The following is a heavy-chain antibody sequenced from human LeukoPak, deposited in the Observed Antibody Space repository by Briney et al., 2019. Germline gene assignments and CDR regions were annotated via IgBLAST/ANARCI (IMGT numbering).Heavy chain of an antibody. Sequence: PGGSLRLSCAASGFTFSTNGMHWVRQAPGKGLEWVAFIRYDGSNKYYADSVKGRFTISRDNSKNTLYLQMNSLRAEDTAVYYCAKGDDYGSEAFDIWGQGTMVTVSS. CDR3: AKGDDYGSEAFDI. V-gene: IGHV3-30*02. CDR2: IRYDGSNK. CDR1: GFTFSTNG. D-gene: IGHD4-17*01. J-gene: IGHJ3*02.